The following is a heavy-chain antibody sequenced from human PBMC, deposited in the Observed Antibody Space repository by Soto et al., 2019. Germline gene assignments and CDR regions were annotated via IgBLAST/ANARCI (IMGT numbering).Heavy chain of an antibody. CDR1: GFTFSSYS. D-gene: IGHD3-10*01. V-gene: IGHV3-48*01. CDR2: ISSSGGII. Sequence: EVQLVESGGGLVQPGGSLRLSAAVSGFTFSSYSMKWVRPAPGKGLEWVSFISSSGGIIYYADSVKGRFTISRDTAKNSLYLQMNSRRAEDTAVYYCARAPHYYSHYSMDVWGKGTTVTVSS. J-gene: IGHJ6*03. CDR3: ARAPHYYSHYSMDV.